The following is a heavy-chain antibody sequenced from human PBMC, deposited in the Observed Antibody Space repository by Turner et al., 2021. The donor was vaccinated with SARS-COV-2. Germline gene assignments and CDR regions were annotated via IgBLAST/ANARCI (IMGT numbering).Heavy chain of an antibody. CDR1: GDSLNTGNYY. D-gene: IGHD1-26*01. J-gene: IGHJ6*02. V-gene: IGHV4-39*01. CDR3: AGEVVVLTTTHYGMDV. CDR2: IYYSGST. Sequence: QVRLQESGPGLVKPSATLSLTCIVSGDSLNTGNYYWGWVRQTPGKGLEWIGSIYYSGSTYYNPSLKSRVTISVDTSKNQFSLKLSSVTAADTAVYYCAGEVVVLTTTHYGMDVWGQGTTVTVSS.